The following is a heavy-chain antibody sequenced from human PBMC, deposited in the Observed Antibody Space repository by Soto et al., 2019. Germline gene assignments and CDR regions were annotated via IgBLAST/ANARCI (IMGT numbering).Heavy chain of an antibody. CDR3: ARVAIASGGVIAVTYALDV. V-gene: IGHV3-48*02. J-gene: IGHJ6*02. D-gene: IGHD3-16*02. CDR2: ITSSGSTT. CDR1: GFTLNTYS. Sequence: GGSLRLCCEGSGFTLNTYSMNWVRQAPGKGKEWVSFITSSGSTTYYADSVKGRFTVSRDNVKNSLFLQMNSLRDEDTAVYYCARVAIASGGVIAVTYALDVWGQGNTVTVSS.